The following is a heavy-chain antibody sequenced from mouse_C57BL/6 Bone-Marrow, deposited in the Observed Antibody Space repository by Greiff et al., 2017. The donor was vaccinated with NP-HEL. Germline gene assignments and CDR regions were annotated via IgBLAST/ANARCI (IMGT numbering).Heavy chain of an antibody. D-gene: IGHD1-1*01. CDR3: ARKASVVAPDY. V-gene: IGHV1-76*01. Sequence: QVQLKESGAELVRPGASVKLSCKASGFTFTDYYINWVKQRPGQGLEWIARIYPGSGDTYYNEKFKGKATLTAEKSSSTAYLPLSSLTTEDSDVYFCARKASVVAPDYRGQGTTLTVSS. CDR1: GFTFTDYY. J-gene: IGHJ2*01. CDR2: IYPGSGDT.